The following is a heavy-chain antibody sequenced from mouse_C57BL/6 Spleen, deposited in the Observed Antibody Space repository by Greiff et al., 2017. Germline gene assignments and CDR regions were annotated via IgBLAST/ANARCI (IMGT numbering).Heavy chain of an antibody. Sequence: QVQLKQSGPGLVQPSQSLSITCTVSGFSLTSYGVHWVRQSPGKGLEWLGVIWRGGSTDYNAAFMSRLSITKENSKSQVFFKMNSLQADDTAIYYCSKRGLTGTYAMDYWGQGTSVTVSS. CDR1: GFSLTSYG. CDR3: SKRGLTGTYAMDY. D-gene: IGHD4-1*01. J-gene: IGHJ4*01. V-gene: IGHV2-5*01. CDR2: IWRGGST.